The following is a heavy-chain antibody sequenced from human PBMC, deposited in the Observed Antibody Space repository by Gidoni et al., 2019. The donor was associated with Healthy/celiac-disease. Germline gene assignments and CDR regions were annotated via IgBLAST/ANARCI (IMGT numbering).Heavy chain of an antibody. CDR2: ISWNSGSI. V-gene: IGHV3-9*01. D-gene: IGHD4-4*01. CDR1: GFTFDDYA. J-gene: IGHJ6*02. Sequence: EVQLVESGGGLVQPGRSLRLSCAPSGFTFDDYAMHWVRQAPGKGLELVSGISWNSGSIGYADSVNGRFTISRDNAKNSLYLQMNSLRAEDTALYYCAKDSYSYYYYGMDVWGQGTTVTVSS. CDR3: AKDSYSYYYYGMDV.